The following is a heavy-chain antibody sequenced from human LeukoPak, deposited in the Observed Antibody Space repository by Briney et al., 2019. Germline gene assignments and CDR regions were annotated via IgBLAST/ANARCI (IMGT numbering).Heavy chain of an antibody. J-gene: IGHJ4*02. CDR3: ARAHYYGSGSYYKFDY. CDR1: GYTFTSYG. Sequence: ASVKVSCKASGYTFTSYGINWVRQAPGQGLEWMGWISAYNGNTNYAQKLQGRVTMTTDTSTSTAYMELRSLRSDDTAVYHCARAHYYGSGSYYKFDYWGQGTLVTVSS. D-gene: IGHD3-10*01. V-gene: IGHV1-18*01. CDR2: ISAYNGNT.